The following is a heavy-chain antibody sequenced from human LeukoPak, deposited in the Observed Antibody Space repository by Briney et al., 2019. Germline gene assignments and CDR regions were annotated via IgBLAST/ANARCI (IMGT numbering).Heavy chain of an antibody. CDR1: GGSISSYY. V-gene: IGHV4-59*12. D-gene: IGHD2-15*01. CDR2: IYHSGST. CDR3: ARQTLPGYCSGGSCYSLHLDY. J-gene: IGHJ4*02. Sequence: SETLSLTCTVSGGSISSYYWSWIRQPPGKGLEWIGYIYHSGSTYYNPSLKSRVTISVDRSKNQFSLKLSSVTAADTAVYYCARQTLPGYCSGGSCYSLHLDYWGQGTLVTVSS.